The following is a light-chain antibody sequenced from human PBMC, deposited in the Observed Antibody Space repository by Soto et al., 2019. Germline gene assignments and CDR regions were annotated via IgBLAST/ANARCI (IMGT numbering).Light chain of an antibody. V-gene: IGKV3-15*01. CDR1: QNVNSN. CDR3: QEYNVWPPMYS. Sequence: ERVMTQSPATLSVSPGETATLSCRASQNVNSNLAWYQQKPGQAPRLLIYHSSTRATGVPARFSGSGSGTEFALTISSLQSEDFAVYYCQEYNVWPPMYSFGQGTKLEIK. CDR2: HSS. J-gene: IGKJ2*03.